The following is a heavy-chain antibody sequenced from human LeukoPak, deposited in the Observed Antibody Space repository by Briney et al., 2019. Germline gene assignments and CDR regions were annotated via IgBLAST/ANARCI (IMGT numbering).Heavy chain of an antibody. D-gene: IGHD4-23*01. Sequence: GGSLRLSCAASGFTFSKYIMNWVRQAPGKGLEWVSSITSSGSIYYADSVKGRFTISRDNAKNSLYLQMNSLRAEDTAVYYCASLLDYGGSFDYWGQGTLVTVSS. J-gene: IGHJ4*02. CDR1: GFTFSKYI. CDR3: ASLLDYGGSFDY. CDR2: ITSSGSI. V-gene: IGHV3-69-1*01.